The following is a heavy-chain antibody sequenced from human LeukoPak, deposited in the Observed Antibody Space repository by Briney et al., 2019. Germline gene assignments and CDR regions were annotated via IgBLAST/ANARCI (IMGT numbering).Heavy chain of an antibody. Sequence: PSETLSLTCAVYGGSFSGYYWSWIRQPPGKGLEWIGEINHSGSTNYNPSLKSRVTISVDTSKNQFSLKLSSVTAADTAVYYCARDARSGQHNWFDPWGQGALVTVSS. CDR3: ARDARSGQHNWFDP. CDR1: GGSFSGYY. CDR2: INHSGST. V-gene: IGHV4-34*01. J-gene: IGHJ5*02. D-gene: IGHD3-22*01.